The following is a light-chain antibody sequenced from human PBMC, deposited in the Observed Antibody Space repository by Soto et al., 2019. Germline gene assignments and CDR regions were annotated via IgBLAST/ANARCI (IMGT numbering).Light chain of an antibody. CDR1: QSISNY. CDR3: QQSYSVPWT. Sequence: DIQMTQSPSSLSAFVGDRVTIPCRASQSISNYLNWYQQKPGKAPKLLIKAASSLQSGVPSRFSGSGSGTDFTLTISSLQPEEFATYSFQQSYSVPWTFGQGTKVEI. CDR2: AAS. V-gene: IGKV1-39*01. J-gene: IGKJ1*01.